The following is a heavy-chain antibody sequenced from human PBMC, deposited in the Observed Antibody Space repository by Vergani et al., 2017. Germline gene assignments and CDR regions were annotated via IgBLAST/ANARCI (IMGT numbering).Heavy chain of an antibody. J-gene: IGHJ3*02. CDR3: ARDCVYDYGAGSYYYDAFDI. V-gene: IGHV3-7*01. D-gene: IGHD3-10*01. Sequence: EVQLVQSGGGLVKPGGSLRLSCAASVVTFSSYWMSWVRQAPGKGLEWVANIKQVGSEKYYVDSVKGRFTISRDNAKNSLYLQMNSLRAEDTAVYYCARDCVYDYGAGSYYYDAFDIWGQGTMVTVSS. CDR2: IKQVGSEK. CDR1: VVTFSSYW.